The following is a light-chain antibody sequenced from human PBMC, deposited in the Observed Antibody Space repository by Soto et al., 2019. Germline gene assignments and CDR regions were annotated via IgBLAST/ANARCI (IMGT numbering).Light chain of an antibody. CDR3: CSYAGSSSYV. Sequence: QSALTQPRSVSGSPGQSVTISCTGTSSDIGGYNYVSWYQQHPGKAPKLMIYTVTKRPSGVPDRFSGSKSDNTAPLTISGPQADDEADYYCCSYAGSSSYVFGTGTKVTVL. CDR2: TVT. CDR1: SSDIGGYNY. J-gene: IGLJ1*01. V-gene: IGLV2-11*01.